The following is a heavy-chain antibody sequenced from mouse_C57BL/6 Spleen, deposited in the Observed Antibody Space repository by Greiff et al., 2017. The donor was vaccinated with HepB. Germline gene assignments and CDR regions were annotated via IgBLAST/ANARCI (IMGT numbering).Heavy chain of an antibody. D-gene: IGHD2-2*01. CDR3: ARGGLRRGVYFDY. CDR2: ISYDGSN. V-gene: IGHV3-6*01. CDR1: GYSITSGYY. J-gene: IGHJ2*01. Sequence: EVKLQESGPGLVKPSQSLSLTCSVTGYSITSGYYWNWIRQFPGNKLEWMGYISYDGSNNYNPSHKNRISITRDTSTNQFFLKLNSVTTEDTATYYCARGGLRRGVYFDYWGQGTTLTVSS.